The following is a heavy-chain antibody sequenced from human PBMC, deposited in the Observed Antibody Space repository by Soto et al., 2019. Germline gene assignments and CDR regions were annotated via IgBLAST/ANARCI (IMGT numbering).Heavy chain of an antibody. Sequence: GGSLRLSCAASGFTFSSYGMHWVRQAPGKGLEWVAVISYDGSNKYYADSVKGRFTISRDNSKNTLYLQMNSLRAEDTAVYYCAKDAPGEGIAVAGPMGYWGQGTLVTVSS. CDR3: AKDAPGEGIAVAGPMGY. D-gene: IGHD6-19*01. V-gene: IGHV3-30*18. CDR2: ISYDGSNK. CDR1: GFTFSSYG. J-gene: IGHJ4*02.